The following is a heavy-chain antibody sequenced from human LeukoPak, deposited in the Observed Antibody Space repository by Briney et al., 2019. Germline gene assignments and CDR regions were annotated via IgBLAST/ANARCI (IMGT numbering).Heavy chain of an antibody. CDR1: GGTFSSYA. J-gene: IGHJ2*01. Sequence: SVKVSCKASGGTFSSYAISWVRQAPGQGLEWMGRIIPILGIPNYAQKFQGRVTITADKSTTTAYMELSSLRSEDTAVCYCATEAIVVVTARDYWYFDLWGRGTLVTVSS. CDR2: IIPILGIP. D-gene: IGHD2-21*02. CDR3: ATEAIVVVTARDYWYFDL. V-gene: IGHV1-69*04.